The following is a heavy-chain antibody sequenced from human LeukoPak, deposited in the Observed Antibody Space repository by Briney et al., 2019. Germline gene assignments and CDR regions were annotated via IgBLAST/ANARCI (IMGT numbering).Heavy chain of an antibody. D-gene: IGHD5-18*01. CDR2: INPNSGGT. J-gene: IGHJ4*02. CDR3: ATGLQLWAHFDY. CDR1: GYTLTGHS. V-gene: IGHV1-2*02. Sequence: ASVKVSCKASGYTLTGHSMHWVRQAPGQGLEWMGWINPNSGGTNYAQKFQGRVTMTRDTSISTAYMELSRLRSDDTAVYYCATGLQLWAHFDYWGQGTLVTVSS.